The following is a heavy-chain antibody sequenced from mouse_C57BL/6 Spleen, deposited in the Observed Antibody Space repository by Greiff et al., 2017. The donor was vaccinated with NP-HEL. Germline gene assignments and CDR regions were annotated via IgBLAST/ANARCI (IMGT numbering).Heavy chain of an antibody. Sequence: EVKLMESGGGLVQPGASLRLSCAASGFTFTDYYMSWVRQPPGKAPEWLALFRNKANGYTTEYTASVKGRFTISRDNSQNFLYLQMNTLRAEDSATYYCVKAASLGYFDYWGQGTTLTVSS. CDR3: VKAASLGYFDY. CDR2: FRNKANGYTT. CDR1: GFTFTDYY. J-gene: IGHJ2*01. V-gene: IGHV7-4*01. D-gene: IGHD1-2*01.